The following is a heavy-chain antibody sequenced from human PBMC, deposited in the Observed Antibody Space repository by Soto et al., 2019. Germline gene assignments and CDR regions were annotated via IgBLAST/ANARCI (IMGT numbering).Heavy chain of an antibody. Sequence: QVQLVESGGGVVQPGRSLRLSCAESGFIFSSYGMHWVRQAPGKGLEWVAVIWYDGSDKYYEDSVKGRFTISRDNSKNMLFLQMNSLTAEDTAVYYCAIVTGNSYYYMDVLGKVTTVTVSS. CDR1: GFIFSSYG. CDR2: IWYDGSDK. V-gene: IGHV3-33*01. CDR3: AIVTGNSYYYMDV. J-gene: IGHJ6*03.